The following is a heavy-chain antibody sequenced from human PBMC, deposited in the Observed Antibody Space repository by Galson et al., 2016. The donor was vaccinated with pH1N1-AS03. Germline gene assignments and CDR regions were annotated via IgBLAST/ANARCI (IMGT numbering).Heavy chain of an antibody. J-gene: IGHJ3*02. D-gene: IGHD1-1*01. CDR1: GFTFSSCE. Sequence: SLRLSCAASGFTFSSCEMHWVRQSTGKGLEWVSAIGVAGDTFYTDSVKGRFTISRENAKNSFYLQMNTLRAGDTDVYFCARESSANSVAAFDIWGQGTMVTVSS. V-gene: IGHV3-13*01. CDR2: IGVAGDT. CDR3: ARESSANSVAAFDI.